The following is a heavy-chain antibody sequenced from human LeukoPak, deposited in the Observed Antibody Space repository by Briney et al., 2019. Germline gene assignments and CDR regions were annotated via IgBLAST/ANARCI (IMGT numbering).Heavy chain of an antibody. Sequence: ASVKVSCKASGYSFSIFGISWVRQAPGQGLEWMGWISPSNGNTKYVQKLQGRVTITTDTSTGTAYMELRSLTSDDTAVYYCARAGATVTTHYDYWGQGTVVTVSS. J-gene: IGHJ4*02. CDR2: ISPSNGNT. V-gene: IGHV1-18*01. CDR3: ARAGATVTTHYDY. D-gene: IGHD4-17*01. CDR1: GYSFSIFG.